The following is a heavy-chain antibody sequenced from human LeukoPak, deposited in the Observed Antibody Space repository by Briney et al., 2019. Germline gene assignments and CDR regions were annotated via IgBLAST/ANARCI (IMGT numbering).Heavy chain of an antibody. CDR2: INPGGDNT. CDR1: GYTFTSYY. V-gene: IGHV1-46*01. CDR3: ARIRDGYNDAYDI. J-gene: IGHJ3*02. Sequence: ASVKVSCKASGYTFTSYYMHWVRQAPGQGLEWMGIINPGGDNTNYAQNFQGRVTMTRDTSASTVYMELSSLRSEDTAIYYCARIRDGYNDAYDIWGQGTVVTVPS. D-gene: IGHD5-24*01.